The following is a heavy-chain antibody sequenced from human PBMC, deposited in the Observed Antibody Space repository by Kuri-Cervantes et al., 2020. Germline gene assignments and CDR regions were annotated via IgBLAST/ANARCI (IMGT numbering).Heavy chain of an antibody. V-gene: IGHV3-23*01. D-gene: IGHD6-19*01. CDR3: ARGGHSGRFDP. J-gene: IGHJ5*02. CDR2: TSGGGHST. Sequence: GESLKISCAASGFTFRSYGMSWVRQAPGKGLEWVSATSGGGHSTYYADSVKGRFTISRDNSKNTLYLQMNSLRVEDTAVYYCARGGHSGRFDPWGQGTLVTVSS. CDR1: GFTFRSYG.